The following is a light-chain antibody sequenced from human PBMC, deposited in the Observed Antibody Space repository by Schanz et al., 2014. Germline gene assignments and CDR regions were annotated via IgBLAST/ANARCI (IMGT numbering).Light chain of an antibody. J-gene: IGLJ1*01. CDR2: DVS. CDR1: SSDVGGYNY. V-gene: IGLV2-14*03. Sequence: QSVLTQPASVSGSPGQSITISCTGTSSDVGGYNYVSWYQQHPGKAPKLMIYDVSNRPSGVSDRFSGSKSGTSGSLAITGXXXXXEADYYCQSYDSSLSGAYVFGSGTKLTVL. CDR3: QSYDSSLSGAYV.